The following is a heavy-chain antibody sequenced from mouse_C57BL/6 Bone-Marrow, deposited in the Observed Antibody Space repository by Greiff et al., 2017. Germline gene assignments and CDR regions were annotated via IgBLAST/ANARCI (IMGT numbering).Heavy chain of an antibody. CDR3: AKKGDWEKDAMDY. D-gene: IGHD4-1*01. Sequence: VKLVESGPGLVQPSQSLSITCTVSGFSLTSYGVHWVCQSPGKGLEWLGVIWRGGSTDYNAAFMSRLSITKDNSKSQVFFKMNSLQADDTAIYYCAKKGDWEKDAMDYWGQGTSVTVSS. CDR2: IWRGGST. CDR1: GFSLTSYG. J-gene: IGHJ4*01. V-gene: IGHV2-5*01.